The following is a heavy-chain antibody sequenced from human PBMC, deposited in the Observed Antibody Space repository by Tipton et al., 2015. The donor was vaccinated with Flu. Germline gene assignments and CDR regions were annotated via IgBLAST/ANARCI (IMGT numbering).Heavy chain of an antibody. Sequence: SLRLSCAGSGFTFSSYWMHWVRQVPGKGLVWVSRINRDGSSIGYADSVKGRFTISRDNAKNTLYLQMNSLRAEDTAVYYCGGREDRYGDGHGMDVWGQGTAVTVSS. D-gene: IGHD5-18*01. V-gene: IGHV3-74*01. CDR1: GFTFSSYW. CDR3: GGREDRYGDGHGMDV. CDR2: INRDGSSI. J-gene: IGHJ6*02.